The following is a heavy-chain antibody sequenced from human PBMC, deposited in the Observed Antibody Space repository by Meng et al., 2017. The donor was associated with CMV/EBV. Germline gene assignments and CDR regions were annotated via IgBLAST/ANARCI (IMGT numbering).Heavy chain of an antibody. CDR1: GFTFSSYG. V-gene: IGHV3-30*02. CDR3: AKDHKSCSSTSCYFL. Sequence: GESLKISCAASGFTFSSYGMHWVRQAPGKGLEWVAFIRYDGSNKYYADSVKGRLTISRDNSKNTLYLQMNSLRAEDTAVYYCAKDHKSCSSTSCYFLWGQGTLVTVSS. CDR2: IRYDGSNK. J-gene: IGHJ1*01. D-gene: IGHD2-2*01.